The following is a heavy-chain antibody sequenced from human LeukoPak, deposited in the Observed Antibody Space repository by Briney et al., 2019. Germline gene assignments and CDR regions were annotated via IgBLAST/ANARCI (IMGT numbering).Heavy chain of an antibody. CDR2: IWYDGSNK. Sequence: GGSLRPSCAASGFTFSSYGMHWVRQAPGKGLEWVAVIWYDGSNKYYADSVKGRFTISRVNSKNTLYLQMNSLRAEDTAVYYCAKRLVGGTGYWGQGTLVTVSS. CDR3: AKRLVGGTGY. V-gene: IGHV3-33*06. D-gene: IGHD1-26*01. CDR1: GFTFSSYG. J-gene: IGHJ4*02.